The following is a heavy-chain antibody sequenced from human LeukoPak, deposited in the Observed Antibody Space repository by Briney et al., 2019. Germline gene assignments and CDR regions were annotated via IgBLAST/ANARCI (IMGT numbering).Heavy chain of an antibody. V-gene: IGHV4-39*01. CDR3: AISTDSSSWSYYFDY. CDR2: IYYSGST. D-gene: IGHD6-13*01. Sequence: SETLSLTCTVSGGSISSSSYYWGWIRQPPGKGLEWIGSIYYSGSTYYNPSLKSRVPISVDTSKNQFSLKLSSVTAADTAVYYCAISTDSSSWSYYFDYWGQGTLVTVSS. J-gene: IGHJ4*02. CDR1: GGSISSSSYY.